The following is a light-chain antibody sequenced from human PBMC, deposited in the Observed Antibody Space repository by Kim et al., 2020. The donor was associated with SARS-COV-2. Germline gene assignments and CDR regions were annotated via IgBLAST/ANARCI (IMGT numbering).Light chain of an antibody. CDR2: AAS. J-gene: IGKJ2*01. CDR1: HIVSNY. V-gene: IGKV1-39*01. Sequence: SASVGDRVTITCRASHIVSNYLSWYQQKPGKAPKLLIYAASTLHSGVPSRFSGSGSGRDFTLTISSLQPEDFATYSCLQSFNTPFTFGQGTKLEI. CDR3: LQSFNTPFT.